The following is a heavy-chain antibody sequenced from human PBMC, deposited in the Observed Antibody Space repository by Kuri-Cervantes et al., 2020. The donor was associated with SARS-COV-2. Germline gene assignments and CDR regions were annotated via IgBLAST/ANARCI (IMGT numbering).Heavy chain of an antibody. D-gene: IGHD6-6*01. CDR2: ISSSSSYI. J-gene: IGHJ6*03. Sequence: GGSLRLSCAASGFTFSSYSMNWVRQAPGKGLEWVSSISSSSSYIYYADSVKGRSTISRDNAKNSLYLQMNSLRAEDTAVYYCARRIRIAARPHYMDVWGKGTTVTVSS. CDR3: ARRIRIAARPHYMDV. CDR1: GFTFSSYS. V-gene: IGHV3-21*01.